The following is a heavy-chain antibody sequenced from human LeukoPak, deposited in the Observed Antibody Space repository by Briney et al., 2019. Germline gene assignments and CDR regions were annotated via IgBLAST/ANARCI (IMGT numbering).Heavy chain of an antibody. J-gene: IGHJ4*02. CDR1: GVSISSYY. Sequence: PSETLSLTCTVSGVSISSYYWSWIRQPPGKGLEWIGYIYYNGSTNYNPSLKSRVTISVDTSKNQFSLKLSSVTAADTAVYYCARSEMATIRGFDYWGQGTLVTVSS. CDR3: ARSEMATIRGFDY. D-gene: IGHD5-24*01. V-gene: IGHV4-59*01. CDR2: IYYNGST.